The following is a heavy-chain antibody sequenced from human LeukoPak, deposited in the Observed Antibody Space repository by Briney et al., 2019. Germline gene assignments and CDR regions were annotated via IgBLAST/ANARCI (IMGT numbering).Heavy chain of an antibody. CDR3: ARPRGGKESGYYYGMDV. Sequence: ASVDVSGNAAGGTVSSYAISWVRQAAGQGVEWRGRSIAILGIANYAQKFQGRVTITADKSTSTAYMELSSLRSEDTAVYYCARPRGGKESGYYYGMDVWGQGTTVTVSS. V-gene: IGHV1-69*04. CDR1: GGTVSSYA. J-gene: IGHJ6*02. D-gene: IGHD4-23*01. CDR2: SIAILGIA.